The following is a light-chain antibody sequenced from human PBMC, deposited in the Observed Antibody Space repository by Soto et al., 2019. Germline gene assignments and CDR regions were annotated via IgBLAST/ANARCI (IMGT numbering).Light chain of an antibody. J-gene: IGLJ1*01. Sequence: QSVLTKPASVSGSPGQSITISCTGASSDVGGYNYVSWYQQHPGKAPKLMIYDVSNRPSGVSNRFSGSKSGNTASLTISGLQAGYDADYYCRSYTSSSIHYVFGTGTKVTVL. CDR3: RSYTSSSIHYV. V-gene: IGLV2-14*01. CDR1: SSDVGGYNY. CDR2: DVS.